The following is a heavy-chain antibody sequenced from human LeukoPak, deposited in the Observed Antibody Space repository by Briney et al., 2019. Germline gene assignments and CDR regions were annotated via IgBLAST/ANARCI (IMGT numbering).Heavy chain of an antibody. V-gene: IGHV4-39*07. J-gene: IGHJ5*02. D-gene: IGHD2-2*01. CDR1: GGSISSSSYY. CDR3: ARDSGVVPAAIGP. Sequence: SSETLSLTCTVSGGSISSSSYYWGWIRQPPRKGLEWIGSIYYSGSTYYNPSLKSRVTISVDTSKNQFSLKLSSVTAADTAVYYCARDSGVVPAAIGPWGQGTLVTVSS. CDR2: IYYSGST.